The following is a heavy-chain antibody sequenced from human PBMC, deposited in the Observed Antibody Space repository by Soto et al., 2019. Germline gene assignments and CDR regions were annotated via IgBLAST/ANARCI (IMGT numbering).Heavy chain of an antibody. CDR2: ISYDGSNK. CDR1: GFTFSSYA. D-gene: IGHD3-9*01. V-gene: IGHV3-30-3*01. Sequence: PGGSLRLSCAASGFTFSSYAMHWVRQAPGKGLEWVAVISYDGSNKYYADSVKGRFTISRDNSKNTLYLQMNSLRAEDTAVYYCAKEDYDILTGYFVWGQGTLVTVSS. CDR3: AKEDYDILTGYFV. J-gene: IGHJ4*02.